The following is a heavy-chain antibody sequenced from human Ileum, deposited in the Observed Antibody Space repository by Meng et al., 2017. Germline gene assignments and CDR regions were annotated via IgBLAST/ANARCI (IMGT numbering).Heavy chain of an antibody. J-gene: IGHJ4*02. Sequence: ITLKESGPTLVKPNQTLTPPCTFAGFSLTTSGEGVGWIRQPPGKALEWLALIYWNDEKHYSPSLKSRLTITKDTSKNQVVLTMTNMDPVGTATYYCAHRVHLYTCSWSYWGQGTLVTVSS. CDR1: GFSLTTSGEG. V-gene: IGHV2-5*01. CDR3: AHRVHLYTCSWSY. CDR2: IYWNDEK. D-gene: IGHD1-1*01.